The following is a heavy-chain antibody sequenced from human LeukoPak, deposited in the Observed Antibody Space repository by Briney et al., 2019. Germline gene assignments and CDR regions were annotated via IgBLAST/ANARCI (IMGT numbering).Heavy chain of an antibody. CDR1: GFTFSDYY. J-gene: IGHJ4*02. V-gene: IGHV3-11*01. D-gene: IGHD3-22*01. Sequence: PGGSLRLSCAASGFTFSDYYMSWIRQAPGKGLEWISYISGTGVTISYADSVKGQFTISRDNAKNSLHLQMNSLRAEDTAVYYCARDRNYDSSVTFAYWGRGTLVTVSS. CDR3: ARDRNYDSSVTFAY. CDR2: ISGTGVTI.